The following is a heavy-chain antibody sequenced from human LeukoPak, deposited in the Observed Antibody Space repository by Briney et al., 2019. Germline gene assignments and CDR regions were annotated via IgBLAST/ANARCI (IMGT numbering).Heavy chain of an antibody. D-gene: IGHD2-2*01. J-gene: IGHJ5*02. CDR1: RFPASTTH. CDR3: GRDRINIPGRNENWFDP. V-gene: IGHV3-66*01. CDR2: THCGGDT. Sequence: VSLRLSCAASRFPASTTHMRWARRAPGKALAWGSATHCGGDTYYADSVKGRFTVSRDNSKNTLYLQMSSLRAEDTAVYYCGRDRINIPGRNENWFDPWGQGTLVTVSS.